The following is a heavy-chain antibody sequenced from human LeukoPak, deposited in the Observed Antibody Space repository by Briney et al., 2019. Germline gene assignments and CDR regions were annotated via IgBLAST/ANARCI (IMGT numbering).Heavy chain of an antibody. CDR2: IYYTGSS. Sequence: SETLSLTCAVSGGSVSSSTYYWGWIRQPPGKGLEWIGNIYYTGSSYYNPSLKSRVTMSVDTSKNQFSLKMNSVTAADTAVHYCARLSKGRYFDYIFDFWGQGTLLTVSS. J-gene: IGHJ4*02. CDR3: ARLSKGRYFDYIFDF. D-gene: IGHD3-9*01. CDR1: GGSVSSSTYY. V-gene: IGHV4-39*01.